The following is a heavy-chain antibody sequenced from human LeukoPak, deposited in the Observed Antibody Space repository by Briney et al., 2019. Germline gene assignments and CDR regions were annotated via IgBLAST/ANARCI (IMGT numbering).Heavy chain of an antibody. CDR1: GGTFSSYA. D-gene: IGHD3-22*01. CDR3: ARERGGDYYDSSGYPLDY. Sequence: ASVKVSCKASGGTFSSYAISWVRQAPGQGLEWMGGIIPIFGTANYAQKFQGRVTITTDESTSTAYMELRSLRSEDTAVYYCARERGGDYYDSSGYPLDYWGQGTLVTASS. CDR2: IIPIFGTA. J-gene: IGHJ4*02. V-gene: IGHV1-69*05.